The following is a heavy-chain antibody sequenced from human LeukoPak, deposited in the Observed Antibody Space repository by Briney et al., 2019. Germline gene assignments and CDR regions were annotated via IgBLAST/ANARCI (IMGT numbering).Heavy chain of an antibody. CDR2: SNPSGVGT. J-gene: IGHJ4*02. V-gene: IGHV1-46*01. Sequence: ASVKVSCKASGYTFTSYMHWVRQAPGQGLEWMGVSNPSGVGTNYAQKFQGRVTMTTDTSTTTVYMELSSLRSEDTAVYYCAREESGGYFDYWGQGTLVTVSS. CDR3: AREESGGYFDY. D-gene: IGHD2-8*02. CDR1: GYTFTSY.